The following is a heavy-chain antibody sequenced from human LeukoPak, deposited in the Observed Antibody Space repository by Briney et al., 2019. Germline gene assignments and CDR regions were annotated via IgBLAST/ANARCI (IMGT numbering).Heavy chain of an antibody. D-gene: IGHD3-22*01. CDR1: GGSISSGSYY. Sequence: SETLSLICTVSGGSISSGSYYWSWIRQPAGKGLEWIGRIYTSGSTNYNPSLKSRVTISVDTSKNQFSLKLSSVTAADTAVYYCAREGYYYDSSGYTRYYYYYGMDVWGQGTTVTVSS. J-gene: IGHJ6*02. CDR2: IYTSGST. V-gene: IGHV4-61*02. CDR3: AREGYYYDSSGYTRYYYYYGMDV.